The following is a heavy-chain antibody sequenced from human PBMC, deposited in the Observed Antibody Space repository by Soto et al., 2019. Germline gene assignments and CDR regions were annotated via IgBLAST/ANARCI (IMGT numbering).Heavy chain of an antibody. J-gene: IGHJ2*01. CDR3: ARKVPGSTTRQDYWYLDL. CDR1: GFTFISYA. CDR2: ISGGGDAT. D-gene: IGHD3-10*01. Sequence: EVQLLESGGGLVQPGGSLRLSCAASGFTFISYAMNWVRQAPGKGLQWVSAISGGGDATFYADSVKGRFTISRDNSMNTVTMQMNSLGADDTAVYYCARKVPGSTTRQDYWYLDLWGRGTLVTVSS. V-gene: IGHV3-23*01.